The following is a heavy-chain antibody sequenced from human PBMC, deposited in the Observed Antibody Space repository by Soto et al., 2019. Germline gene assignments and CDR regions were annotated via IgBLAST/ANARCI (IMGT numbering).Heavy chain of an antibody. D-gene: IGHD3-3*01. Sequence: GGSLRLSCAASGFTFDDYAMHWFRQAPGKGLEWVSGISWNSGSIGYADSVKGRFTISRDNAKNSLYLQMNSLRAEDTALYYCAKLASGSIFGVVTPWYGMDVCGKGTTVSVSS. CDR1: GFTFDDYA. J-gene: IGHJ6*04. CDR3: AKLASGSIFGVVTPWYGMDV. V-gene: IGHV3-9*01. CDR2: ISWNSGSI.